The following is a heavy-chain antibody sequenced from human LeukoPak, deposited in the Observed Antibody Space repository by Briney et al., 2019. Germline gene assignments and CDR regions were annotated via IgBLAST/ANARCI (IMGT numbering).Heavy chain of an antibody. D-gene: IGHD1-26*01. CDR1: GYTFTSYA. CDR3: ARGSVGASAEYFQH. V-gene: IGHV7-4-1*02. CDR2: INTNTGNP. J-gene: IGHJ1*01. Sequence: ASVKVSCKASGYTFTSYAMNWVRQAPGQGLEWMGWINTNTGNPTYAQGFTGRFVFSLDTSVSTAYLQISSLKAEDTAVYYCARGSVGASAEYFQHWGQGTLVTVSS.